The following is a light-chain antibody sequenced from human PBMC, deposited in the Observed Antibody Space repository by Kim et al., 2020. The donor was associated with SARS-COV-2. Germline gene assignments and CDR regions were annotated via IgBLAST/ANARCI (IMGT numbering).Light chain of an antibody. J-gene: IGKJ4*01. Sequence: SETPRERATRSCRSSQPISSNFAWYQQRPGQAPRLLIYGPSTRATGIPARFSGSGSGTEFTLTISSLQSEDVAVYYCQHYDNRVTFGGGTKVDIK. CDR1: QPISSN. CDR3: QHYDNRVT. CDR2: GPS. V-gene: IGKV3-15*01.